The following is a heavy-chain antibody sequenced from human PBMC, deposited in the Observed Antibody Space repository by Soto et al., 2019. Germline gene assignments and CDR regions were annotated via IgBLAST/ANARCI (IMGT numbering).Heavy chain of an antibody. CDR2: ISYDGSNK. Sequence: GGSLRLSCAASGFTFSSYGMHWVRQAPGKGLEWVAVISYDGSNKYYADSVKGRFTISRDNSKNTLYLQMNSLRAEDTAVYYCAKDFRAAAGKLRGPRYYYYGMDVWGQGTTVTVSS. V-gene: IGHV3-30*18. CDR3: AKDFRAAAGKLRGPRYYYYGMDV. D-gene: IGHD6-13*01. CDR1: GFTFSSYG. J-gene: IGHJ6*02.